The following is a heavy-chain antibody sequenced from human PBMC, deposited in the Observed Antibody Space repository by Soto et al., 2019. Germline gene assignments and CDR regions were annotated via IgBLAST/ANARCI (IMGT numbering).Heavy chain of an antibody. CDR2: IWYDGTDK. CDR3: ARDLKTRKIDY. D-gene: IGHD4-17*01. Sequence: GGSLRLSCAASGFAFSGYAMHWVRQAPGKGLEWVAVIWYDGTDKYYADSVEGRFTISRDNSKNTLYLQMNSLRAEDTAVYSCARDLKTRKIDYWGQGTLVTVSS. CDR1: GFAFSGYA. V-gene: IGHV3-33*01. J-gene: IGHJ4*02.